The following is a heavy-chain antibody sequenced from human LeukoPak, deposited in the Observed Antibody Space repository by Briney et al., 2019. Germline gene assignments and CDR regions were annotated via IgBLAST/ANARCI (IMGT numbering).Heavy chain of an antibody. V-gene: IGHV4-61*02. Sequence: SQTLTLTCTVSGGSISSGSYYWSWIRQPAGKGLVWIGRIYTSGSTNYNPSLKSRVTITVDSSKNQFSLKLSSVTAADTAVYYCARGLVVPAGYYDYWGQGTLVTVSS. J-gene: IGHJ4*02. CDR2: IYTSGST. D-gene: IGHD2-2*01. CDR1: GGSISSGSYY. CDR3: ARGLVVPAGYYDY.